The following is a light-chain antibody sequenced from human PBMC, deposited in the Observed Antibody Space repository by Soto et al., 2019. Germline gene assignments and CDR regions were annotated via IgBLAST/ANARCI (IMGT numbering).Light chain of an antibody. V-gene: IGLV3-21*02. J-gene: IGLJ2*01. CDR2: DDS. Sequence: SYELTQSPSVSVAPGQTARITCGGNRIGRKSVHWYQQKPGQAPVLVVYDDSDRPSGIPERFSGSNSGDTATLTISRVEAGDEADYYCHVWDTSSDHVVFGGGTKLTVL. CDR1: RIGRKS. CDR3: HVWDTSSDHVV.